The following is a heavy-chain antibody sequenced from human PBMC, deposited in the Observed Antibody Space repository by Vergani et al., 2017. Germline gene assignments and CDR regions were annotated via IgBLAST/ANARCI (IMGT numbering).Heavy chain of an antibody. V-gene: IGHV1-2*02. Sequence: QVQLVQSGAEVKKPGASVKVSCKASGYTFTGYYMHWVRQAPGQGLEWMGWINPNSGGTNYAQKFQGRVTMTRDTSISTAYMELSRLRSDDTAVYYCARDTAGCSSTSCYDNWFDPWGQGTLVTVSS. CDR2: INPNSGGT. D-gene: IGHD2-2*01. CDR3: ARDTAGCSSTSCYDNWFDP. J-gene: IGHJ5*02. CDR1: GYTFTGYY.